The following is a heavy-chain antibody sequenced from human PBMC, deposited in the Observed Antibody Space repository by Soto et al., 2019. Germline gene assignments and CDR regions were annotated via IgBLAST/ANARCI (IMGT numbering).Heavy chain of an antibody. V-gene: IGHV4-59*08. CDR2: IYYSGST. CDR3: ARLNYCGSGSYYRGYYYYFMDV. J-gene: IGHJ6*03. D-gene: IGHD3-10*01. Sequence: PSETLSLTCTVSGGSISSYYWSWIRQPPGKGLEWIGYIYYSGSTNYNPSLKSRVTISVDTSKNQFSLKLSSVTAADTAVYYCARLNYCGSGSYYRGYYYYFMDVWGKGTTVIVSS. CDR1: GGSISSYY.